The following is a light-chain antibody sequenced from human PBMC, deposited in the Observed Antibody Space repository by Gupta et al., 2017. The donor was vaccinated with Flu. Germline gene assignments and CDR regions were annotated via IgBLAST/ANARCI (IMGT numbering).Light chain of an antibody. V-gene: IGKV1-39*01. CDR2: GAS. J-gene: IGKJ2*01. CDR3: QQRANTPYT. CDR1: QSISTY. Sequence: DFQMTQSPSSLSASVGDRVTITCRASQSISTYLNWYHQKPGKAPKLLIYGASNLQSGVPSRFSGSGSGTEFTLIISRLQTADFATYYCQQRANTPYTSGQGTKLEI.